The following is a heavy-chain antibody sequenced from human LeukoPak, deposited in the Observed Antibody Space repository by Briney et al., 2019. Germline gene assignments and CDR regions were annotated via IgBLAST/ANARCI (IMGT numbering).Heavy chain of an antibody. CDR2: INPSGGST. J-gene: IGHJ4*02. D-gene: IGHD6-6*01. CDR1: GYTFTSYY. V-gene: IGHV1-46*01. CDR3: ARDRAEYSSSSHHPHY. Sequence: ASVKVSCKASGYTFTSYYTHWVRQAPGQGLEWMGIINPSGGSTSYAQKFQGRVTMTRDTSTSTVYMELSSLRSEDTAVYYCARDRAEYSSSSHHPHYWGQGTPVTVSS.